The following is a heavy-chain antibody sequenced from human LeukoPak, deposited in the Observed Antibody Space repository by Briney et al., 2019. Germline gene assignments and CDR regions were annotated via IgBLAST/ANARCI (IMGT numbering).Heavy chain of an antibody. J-gene: IGHJ4*02. Sequence: ASVKVSCKASGYTFTGHYLHWVRQAPGQGLECMGWINPNSGVTSYAQRLQGRVAVTRDTYIDTAYMELSMLKSDDTAVYYCARGGRPAATIAAHPWGQGTLVTVSS. D-gene: IGHD6-6*01. V-gene: IGHV1-2*02. CDR1: GYTFTGHY. CDR3: ARGGRPAATIAAHP. CDR2: INPNSGVT.